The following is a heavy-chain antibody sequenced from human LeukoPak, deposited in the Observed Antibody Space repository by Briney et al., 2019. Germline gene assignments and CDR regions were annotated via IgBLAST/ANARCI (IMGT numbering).Heavy chain of an antibody. CDR3: AKSPALGPNINFDY. J-gene: IGHJ4*02. D-gene: IGHD1-26*01. V-gene: IGHV3-23*01. Sequence: PGGSLRLSCAASGLTFSSYAMSWVRQAPGKGLEWVSVISGSGGSTFYADSVKGRFTIARDNSKNTLYLQMSSLRVEDAAIYYCAKSPALGPNINFDYWGQGTLVAVSS. CDR2: ISGSGGST. CDR1: GLTFSSYA.